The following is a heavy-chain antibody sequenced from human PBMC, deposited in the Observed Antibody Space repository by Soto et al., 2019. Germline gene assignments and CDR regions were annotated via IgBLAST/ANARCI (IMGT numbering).Heavy chain of an antibody. J-gene: IGHJ6*02. D-gene: IGHD3-10*01. CDR2: IDPSDSYT. CDR1: GYSFTSYW. Sequence: GESLKISCKGSGYSFTSYWISWVRQMPGKGLERMGRIDPSDSYTNYSPSFQGHVTISADKSISTAYLQWSSLKASDTAMYYCARPGSGGGLYRYGMDVWGQGTTVTVS. CDR3: ARPGSGGGLYRYGMDV. V-gene: IGHV5-10-1*01.